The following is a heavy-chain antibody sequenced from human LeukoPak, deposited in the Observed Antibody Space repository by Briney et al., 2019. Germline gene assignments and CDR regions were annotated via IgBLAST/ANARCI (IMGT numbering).Heavy chain of an antibody. J-gene: IGHJ4*02. CDR2: ISYTGGT. CDR3: AKWEARDQYLDS. CDR1: SGSITSYF. V-gene: IGHV4-59*01. D-gene: IGHD1-26*01. Sequence: TSETLSLTCTVSSGSITSYFWNWIRQPPGRGLEWVGYISYTGGTKHNPSLRGRVTMSLDTSKSQFSLKLNSVTAADTAVYYCAKWEARDQYLDSWGQGTLVTVSS.